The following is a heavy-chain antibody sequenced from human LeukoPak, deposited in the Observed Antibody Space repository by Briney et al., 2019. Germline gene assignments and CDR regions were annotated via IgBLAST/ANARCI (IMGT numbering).Heavy chain of an antibody. CDR3: AKGRGDGYSYPLLFDY. CDR1: GFTFNNYA. CDR2: ISGSGGST. V-gene: IGHV3-23*01. Sequence: GGSLRLSCAASGFTFNNYAISWVRQAPGQGLEWVSLISGSGGSTYFADSVKGRFTISRDNSMNTLYLQMNSLRAEDTAVYYCAKGRGDGYSYPLLFDYWGQGTLVTVSS. J-gene: IGHJ4*02. D-gene: IGHD5-24*01.